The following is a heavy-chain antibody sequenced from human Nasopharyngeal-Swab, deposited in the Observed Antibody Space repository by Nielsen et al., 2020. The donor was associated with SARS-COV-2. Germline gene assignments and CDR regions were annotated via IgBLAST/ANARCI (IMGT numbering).Heavy chain of an antibody. CDR2: IYFTGTT. Sequence: SETLSLTCPVSGGSTSTYYWSWIRQPPGKGLGWIGYIYFTGTTNYNPSLRSRVAMSVDTSKKQLSMNMRSVTAADTAVYYFARHRGIAVAGSNLFFDLWCRGTLVTVSS. CDR3: ARHRGIAVAGSNLFFDL. D-gene: IGHD6-19*01. V-gene: IGHV4-59*01. J-gene: IGHJ2*01. CDR1: GGSTSTYY.